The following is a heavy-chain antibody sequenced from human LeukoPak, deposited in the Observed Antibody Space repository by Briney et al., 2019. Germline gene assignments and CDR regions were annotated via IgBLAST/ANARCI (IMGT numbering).Heavy chain of an antibody. D-gene: IGHD6-19*01. Sequence: GESLRLSCAASGLTFRGYAMSWVRQAPGKGLEWVAVISYDGSNKYYADSVKGRFTISRDNSKNTLYLQMNSLRAEDTAVYYCAKVFGSGWYNYYYYGMDVWGKGTTVTVSS. CDR3: AKVFGSGWYNYYYYGMDV. CDR1: GLTFRGYA. CDR2: ISYDGSNK. J-gene: IGHJ6*04. V-gene: IGHV3-30*18.